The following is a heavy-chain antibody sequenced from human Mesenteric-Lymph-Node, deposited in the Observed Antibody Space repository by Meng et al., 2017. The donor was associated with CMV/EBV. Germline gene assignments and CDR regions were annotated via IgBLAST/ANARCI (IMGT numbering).Heavy chain of an antibody. CDR1: GYRFSNYA. V-gene: IGHV7-4-1*01. CDR2: INTNTGVP. D-gene: IGHD1/OR15-1a*01. J-gene: IGHJ4*02. Sequence: SCETSGYRFSNYAMNWVRQAPGQGLEWMGWINTNTGVPTYAQAFTGRVVFSLDISVSTAYLQIDSLRTEDTAMYYCGREGLEHWVDYWGQGTLVTVSS. CDR3: GREGLEHWVDY.